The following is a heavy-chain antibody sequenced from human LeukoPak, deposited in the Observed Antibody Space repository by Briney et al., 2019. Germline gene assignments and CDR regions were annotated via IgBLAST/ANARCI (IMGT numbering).Heavy chain of an antibody. CDR3: AKGGPGAFDF. Sequence: GGSLRLSCAASGFSFSRTDMFWVRQAPGKGLEYVSSISGTRAATYYAAPVRGRFTISRDNSKNMLFLQMNSLRAEDTALYYCAKGGPGAFDFWGQGTMVAVSS. J-gene: IGHJ3*01. D-gene: IGHD2-15*01. V-gene: IGHV3-23*01. CDR1: GFSFSRTD. CDR2: ISGTRAAT.